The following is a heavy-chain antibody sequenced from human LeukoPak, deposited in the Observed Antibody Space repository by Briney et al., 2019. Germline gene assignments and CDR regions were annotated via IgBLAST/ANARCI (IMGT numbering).Heavy chain of an antibody. CDR3: ARGHYGYGLDY. V-gene: IGHV3-48*04. J-gene: IGHJ4*02. Sequence: GGSLRLSCAASGFTFSSYSLNWVRQAPGEGLEWVSYISTDGKTIYYADSVKGRFTISRDNAKNSLYLQMNSLRAEDTAVFYCARGHYGYGLDYWGQGTLVSVSS. D-gene: IGHD3-16*01. CDR2: ISTDGKTI. CDR1: GFTFSSYS.